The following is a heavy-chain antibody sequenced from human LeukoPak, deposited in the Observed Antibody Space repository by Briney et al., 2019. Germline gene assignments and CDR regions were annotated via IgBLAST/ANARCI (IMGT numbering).Heavy chain of an antibody. J-gene: IGHJ3*02. CDR3: AKIGNYGDYLWYAFDI. D-gene: IGHD4-17*01. Sequence: GRSLRLSCAASGFTFSSYGMHWVRQAPGKGLEWVAVISYDGSNKYYADSVKGRFTISRDNSKNTLYLQMNSLRAEDTAVYYCAKIGNYGDYLWYAFDIWGQGTVVTVSS. V-gene: IGHV3-30*18. CDR2: ISYDGSNK. CDR1: GFTFSSYG.